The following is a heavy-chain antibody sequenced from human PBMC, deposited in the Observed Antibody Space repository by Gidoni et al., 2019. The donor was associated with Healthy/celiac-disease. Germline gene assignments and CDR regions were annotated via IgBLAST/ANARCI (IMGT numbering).Heavy chain of an antibody. CDR2: ISYDGSNK. Sequence: QVQLVESGGGVVQPGRSLRLSCAASGFTFSSYAMHWVRQAPGKGLEWVAVISYDGSNKYYADSVKGRFTISRDNSKNTLYLQMNSLRAEDTAVYYCARDHCSSTSCYPDYWGQGTLVTVSS. D-gene: IGHD2-2*01. J-gene: IGHJ4*02. CDR3: ARDHCSSTSCYPDY. CDR1: GFTFSSYA. V-gene: IGHV3-30*04.